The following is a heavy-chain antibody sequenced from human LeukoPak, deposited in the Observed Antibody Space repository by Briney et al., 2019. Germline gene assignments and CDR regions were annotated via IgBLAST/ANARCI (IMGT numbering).Heavy chain of an antibody. J-gene: IGHJ4*02. CDR1: GFTFDDYA. D-gene: IGHD3-10*01. CDR2: ISWNSGSI. V-gene: IGHV3-9*01. Sequence: PGRSLRLSCAASGFTFDDYAMHWVRQAPGKGLEWVSGISWNSGSIGYADSVKGRFTISRDNAKNSLYLQMNSLRAEDTALYYCAKDILTMVRGVVDYWGQGTLVTVSS. CDR3: AKDILTMVRGVVDY.